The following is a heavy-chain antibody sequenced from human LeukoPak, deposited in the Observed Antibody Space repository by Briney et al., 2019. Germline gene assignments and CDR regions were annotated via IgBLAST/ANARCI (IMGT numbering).Heavy chain of an antibody. CDR2: ISYDGSDK. D-gene: IGHD3-22*01. V-gene: IGHV3-30*18. Sequence: GRSLRLSCAASGFTVSCCDMHWVRQAPGKGLEWMALISYDGSDKYYAYSVTVRVPISISNSNYTLFLQIQILRTTDTAMDYWAKGYDSVSNWGQGSLVTVSS. CDR1: GFTVSCCD. CDR3: AKGYDSVSN. J-gene: IGHJ1*01.